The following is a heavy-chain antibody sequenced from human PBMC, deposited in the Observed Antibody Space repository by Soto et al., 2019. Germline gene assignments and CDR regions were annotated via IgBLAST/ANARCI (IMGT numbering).Heavy chain of an antibody. D-gene: IGHD6-6*01. V-gene: IGHV1-18*01. CDR3: ARKSSSSSWFDP. CDR2: ISGYNGNT. J-gene: IGHJ5*02. CDR1: GYTFSNYG. Sequence: QVQLVQSGTEVKKPGASVKVSCKASGYTFSNYGVSWVRQAPGQGLEWMGWISGYNGNTNYAQNFQGRVTMTADPSTRTAYMDLRSLRSVDTAVYFCARKSSSSSWFDPWGQGTLVTVSS.